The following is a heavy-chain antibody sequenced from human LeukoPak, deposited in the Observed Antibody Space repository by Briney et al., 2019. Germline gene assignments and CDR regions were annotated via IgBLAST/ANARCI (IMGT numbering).Heavy chain of an antibody. J-gene: IGHJ4*02. CDR2: IYYSGST. D-gene: IGHD2-2*01. CDR1: GGSLSSSSYY. CDR3: LIVVPAATKYFDY. V-gene: IGHV4-39*01. Sequence: PSETLSLTCTVSGGSLSSSSYYWGWIRQPPGKGLEWIGSIYYSGSTYYNPSLKSRVTISVDTSKNQFSLKLSSVTAADTAVYYCLIVVPAATKYFDYWGQGTLVTVSS.